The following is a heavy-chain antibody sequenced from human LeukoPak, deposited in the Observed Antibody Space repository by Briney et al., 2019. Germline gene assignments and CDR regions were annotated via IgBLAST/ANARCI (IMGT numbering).Heavy chain of an antibody. CDR1: GGTFSSYA. V-gene: IGHV1-2*02. CDR3: ASEYSSGWYGPGY. Sequence: ASVKVSCKASGGTFSSYAISWVRQAPGQGLEWMGWINPNSGGTNYAQKFQGRVTMTRDTSISTAYMELSRLRSDDTAVYYCASEYSSGWYGPGYWGQGTLVTVSS. D-gene: IGHD6-19*01. J-gene: IGHJ4*02. CDR2: INPNSGGT.